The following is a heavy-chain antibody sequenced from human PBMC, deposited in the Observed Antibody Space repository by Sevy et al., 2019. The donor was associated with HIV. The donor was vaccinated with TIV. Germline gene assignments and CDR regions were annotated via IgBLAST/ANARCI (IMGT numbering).Heavy chain of an antibody. CDR3: AGENAWGRGYS. Sequence: SETLSLTCTVSGGSITSLYWNWIRQPPGKGLEWIANIYYNGHINYNPSLKSRVTLSLDTSKSQFSLRLSSVTAADTAMYYCAGENAWGRGYSWGQRTLVTVSS. CDR2: IYYNGHI. CDR1: GGSITSLY. D-gene: IGHD1-26*01. V-gene: IGHV4-59*08. J-gene: IGHJ4*02.